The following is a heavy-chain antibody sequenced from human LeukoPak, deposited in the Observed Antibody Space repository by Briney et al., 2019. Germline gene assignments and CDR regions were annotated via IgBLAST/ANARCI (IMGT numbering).Heavy chain of an antibody. CDR2: ISYSGST. CDR1: GGSISSTNFY. CDR3: ARHVHVSMIVVILSDYFDY. J-gene: IGHJ4*02. Sequence: SETLSLTCTVSGGSISSTNFYWGWIRQPPGKGLEWIGSISYSGSTYYNPSLKSRVTITLDTSKNQFALRVISVTAADTAVYYCARHVHVSMIVVILSDYFDYWGRGTPVSVSS. V-gene: IGHV4-39*01. D-gene: IGHD3-22*01.